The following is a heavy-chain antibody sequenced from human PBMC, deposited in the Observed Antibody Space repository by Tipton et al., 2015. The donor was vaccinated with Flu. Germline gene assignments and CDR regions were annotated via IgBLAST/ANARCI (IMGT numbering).Heavy chain of an antibody. CDR2: ISYSGST. D-gene: IGHD6-13*01. CDR3: ARLSSNWYHQLHN. CDR1: GGSISSYY. J-gene: IGHJ4*02. Sequence: TLSLTCSVSGGSISSYYWSWIRQSPGKGLEWIGYISYSGSTNYNPSLKSRVTISVDTSKNQFSLKLSSVTAADTAVYYCARLSSNWYHQLHNWGQGTLVTVSS. V-gene: IGHV4-59*01.